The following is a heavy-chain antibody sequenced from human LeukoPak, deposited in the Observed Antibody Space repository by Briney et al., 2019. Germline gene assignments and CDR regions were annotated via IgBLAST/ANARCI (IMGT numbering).Heavy chain of an antibody. J-gene: IGHJ4*02. Sequence: GGSLRLSCATSGFTFSGSAIHWVRQASGKGLEWVGRIRSKANSYATTDVASVKGRFTISRDDSKNTAYLEMSSLKTEDTAVYYCTRPSYDSSVSGVVYWGQGTLVIVSS. CDR2: IRSKANSYAT. D-gene: IGHD3-22*01. CDR3: TRPSYDSSVSGVVY. CDR1: GFTFSGSA. V-gene: IGHV3-73*01.